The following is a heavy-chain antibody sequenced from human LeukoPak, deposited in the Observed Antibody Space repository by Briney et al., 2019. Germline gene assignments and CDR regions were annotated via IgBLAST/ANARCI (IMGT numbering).Heavy chain of an antibody. CDR3: AKEDRGSYYLDY. Sequence: GGSLRLSCAASGFTFSSYSMNWVRQAPGKGLEWVSSISSSSSYIYYAGSVKGRFTISRDNAKNSLYLQMNSLRAEDTALYYCAKEDRGSYYLDYWGQGTLVTVSS. CDR2: ISSSSSYI. D-gene: IGHD1-26*01. J-gene: IGHJ4*02. CDR1: GFTFSSYS. V-gene: IGHV3-21*04.